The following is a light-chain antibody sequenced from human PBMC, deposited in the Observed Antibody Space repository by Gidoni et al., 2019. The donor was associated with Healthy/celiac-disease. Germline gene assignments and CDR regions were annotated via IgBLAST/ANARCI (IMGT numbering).Light chain of an antibody. CDR1: QSVSSN. Sequence: EIVMTQSPATLSVSPGERATLSCRASQSVSSNLAWYQQKPGQAPRLLIYGASTRATGIPDRFSGSGSGTEVTLTISSLQYEDFAVYYWQQYNNWPLTLGGGTKVEIK. CDR2: GAS. CDR3: QQYNNWPLT. V-gene: IGKV3-15*01. J-gene: IGKJ4*01.